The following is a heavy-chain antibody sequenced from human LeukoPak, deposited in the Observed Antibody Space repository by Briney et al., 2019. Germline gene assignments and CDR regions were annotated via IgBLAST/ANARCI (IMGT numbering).Heavy chain of an antibody. CDR1: GDTFISPA. Sequence: SVKVSCKTSGDTFISPAISWVRQAPGQGLEWMGRIIPMSGIANYAQKFQGRVTITADKDTSPAYMELSSLRFEDTAVYFCAKWGGTESRGWPGPFDYWGQGTLVTVSS. CDR3: AKWGGTESRGWPGPFDY. V-gene: IGHV1-69*04. CDR2: IIPMSGIA. D-gene: IGHD3-22*01. J-gene: IGHJ4*02.